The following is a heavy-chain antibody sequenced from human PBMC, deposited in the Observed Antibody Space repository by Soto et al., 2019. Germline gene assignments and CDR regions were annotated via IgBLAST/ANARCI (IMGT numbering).Heavy chain of an antibody. CDR1: GFTFSKYW. Sequence: EVQLVESGGGLVQPGGSLRLSCIGSGFTFSKYWLSWVRQAPGKGLEWVAKIKDDGSEKSYADSVRGRFSISRDNARNSLNLYLNSLRAEDTAIYYCARDLRLCLGNTCSSPFDSWGQGTLVTVSS. D-gene: IGHD2-2*01. J-gene: IGHJ4*02. CDR3: ARDLRLCLGNTCSSPFDS. V-gene: IGHV3-7*01. CDR2: IKDDGSEK.